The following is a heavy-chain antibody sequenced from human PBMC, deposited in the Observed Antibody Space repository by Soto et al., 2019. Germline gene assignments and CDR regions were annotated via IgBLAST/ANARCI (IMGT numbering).Heavy chain of an antibody. J-gene: IGHJ6*02. CDR3: ARHRSGSYHDGPPENYGMDV. D-gene: IGHD1-26*01. Sequence: QVQLVESGGGVVQPGRSLRLSCAASGFTFSSYAMHWVRQAPGMGLEWVAVISYDGSNKYYADSVKGRFTISRDNSKNTLYLQMNSLRAEDTAVYYCARHRSGSYHDGPPENYGMDVWGQGTTVTVSS. CDR1: GFTFSSYA. V-gene: IGHV3-30-3*01. CDR2: ISYDGSNK.